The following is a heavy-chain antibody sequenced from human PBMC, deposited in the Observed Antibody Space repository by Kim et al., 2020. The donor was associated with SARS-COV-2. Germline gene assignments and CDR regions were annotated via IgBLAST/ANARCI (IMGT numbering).Heavy chain of an antibody. J-gene: IGHJ3*02. CDR1: GFTFSSYA. CDR2: IYSGGSST. V-gene: IGHV3-23*03. Sequence: GGSLRLSCAASGFTFSSYAMSWVRRAPGKGLEWVSVIYSGGSSTYYADSVKGRFTISRDNSKNTLYLQMNSLRAEDTAVYYCAKDLNVFYRGQDAFDIWGQGTMVTVSS. D-gene: IGHD3-10*01. CDR3: AKDLNVFYRGQDAFDI.